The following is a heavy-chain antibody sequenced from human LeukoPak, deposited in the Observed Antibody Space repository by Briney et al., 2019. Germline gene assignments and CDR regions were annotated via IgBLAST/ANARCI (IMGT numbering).Heavy chain of an antibody. D-gene: IGHD3-10*01. CDR3: ALYYYGSGSYFPHYFDY. CDR1: GFTFTDYW. Sequence: PGESVRLSCAASGFTFTDYWMSWVRQAPGKGLEWVSAISGSGGGAYYADSVKGRFTVSRDNSKNTLYLQMNTLRAEDTAVYYCALYYYGSGSYFPHYFDYWGQGTLVTVSS. V-gene: IGHV3-23*01. CDR2: ISGSGGGA. J-gene: IGHJ4*02.